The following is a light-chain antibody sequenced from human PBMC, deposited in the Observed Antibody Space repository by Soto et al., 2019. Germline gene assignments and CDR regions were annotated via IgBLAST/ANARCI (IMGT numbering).Light chain of an antibody. J-gene: IGKJ1*01. V-gene: IGKV3-15*01. CDR1: QNIDNK. Sequence: EIVMTQSPATLSVSPGERATLSCRASQNIDNKLVWYQQKPGQVPRLLIYDASTRATSIPARFSGSGSGTEFTLTISSLQSEDFAFYYCQQFHYWWTFGQGTKVDIK. CDR2: DAS. CDR3: QQFHYWWT.